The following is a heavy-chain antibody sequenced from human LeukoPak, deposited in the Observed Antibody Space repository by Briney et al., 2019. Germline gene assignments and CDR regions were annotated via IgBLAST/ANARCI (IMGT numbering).Heavy chain of an antibody. CDR3: AKSLGLPSGTNHSGDY. V-gene: IGHV3-30*18. CDR1: GFTFSSYG. J-gene: IGHJ4*02. D-gene: IGHD3-10*01. CDR2: ISYDGSNK. Sequence: PGGSLRLSCAASGFTFSSYGMHWVRQAPGKGLEWVAVISYDGSNKYYADSVKGRFTISRDNSKNTLYLQMNSLRAEDTAVYYCAKSLGLPSGTNHSGDYWVQGTLVTVSS.